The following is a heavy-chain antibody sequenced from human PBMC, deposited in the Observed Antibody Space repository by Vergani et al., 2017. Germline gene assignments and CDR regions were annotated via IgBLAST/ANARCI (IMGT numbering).Heavy chain of an antibody. Sequence: EVQLVESGGGLVQPGGSLKLSCAASGFTFSGSAMHWVRQASGKGLEWVGRIRSKANSYATAYAASVKGRFTISRDDSKNTAYLQMNSLRAEDTALYYCAKDHYGDYHYYYMDVWGKGTTVIVSS. D-gene: IGHD4-17*01. V-gene: IGHV3-73*02. J-gene: IGHJ6*03. CDR1: GFTFSGSA. CDR3: AKDHYGDYHYYYMDV. CDR2: IRSKANSYAT.